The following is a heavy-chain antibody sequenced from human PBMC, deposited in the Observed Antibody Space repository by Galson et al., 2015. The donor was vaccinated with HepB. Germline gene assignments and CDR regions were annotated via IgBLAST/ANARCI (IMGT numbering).Heavy chain of an antibody. CDR1: GYTFTSYA. CDR2: IDAGNGNT. D-gene: IGHD3-22*01. CDR3: ARDTYYYDSSGPGMDV. J-gene: IGHJ6*02. V-gene: IGHV1-3*01. Sequence: SCKASGYTFTSYAMHWVRQAPGQRLEWMGWIDAGNGNTKYSQKFQGRVTITRDTSASTAYMELSSLRSEDTAVYYCARDTYYYDSSGPGMDVWGQGTTVTVSS.